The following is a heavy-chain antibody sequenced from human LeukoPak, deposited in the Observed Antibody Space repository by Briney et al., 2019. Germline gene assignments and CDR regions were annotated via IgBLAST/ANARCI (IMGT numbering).Heavy chain of an antibody. D-gene: IGHD6-13*01. CDR2: INSDGSST. CDR1: GFTFSSYW. V-gene: IGHV3-74*01. J-gene: IGHJ3*02. CDR3: AREQQLVWGRWAFDI. Sequence: GGSLRLSCAASGFTFSSYWMHWVRQAPGKGLVWVSSINSDGSSTSYADSVKGRFTISRDNAKNTLYLQMNSLRAEDTAVYYCAREQQLVWGRWAFDIWGQGTMVTVSS.